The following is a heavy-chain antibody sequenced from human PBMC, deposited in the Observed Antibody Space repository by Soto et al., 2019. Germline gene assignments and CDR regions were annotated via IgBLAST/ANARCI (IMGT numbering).Heavy chain of an antibody. V-gene: IGHV3-48*02. J-gene: IGHJ6*02. CDR1: GFTFSTYN. CDR3: ARDVRDYYGSGSYYYSYGMDV. Sequence: GGSLRLSCAASGFTFSTYNMNWVRQAPGKGLEWVSYISSSSSTIYYADSVKGRFTISRDNAQNSLYLQMNSLRDEDTAVYYCARDVRDYYGSGSYYYSYGMDVWGPGTTVTVSS. D-gene: IGHD3-10*01. CDR2: ISSSSSTI.